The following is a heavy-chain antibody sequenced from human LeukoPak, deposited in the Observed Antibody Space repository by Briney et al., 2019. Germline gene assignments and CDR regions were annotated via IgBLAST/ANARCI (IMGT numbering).Heavy chain of an antibody. J-gene: IGHJ4*02. D-gene: IGHD1-7*01. CDR3: ARDSLELHFDY. CDR2: INPNSGGT. CDR1: GYTFTGYY. V-gene: IGHV1-2*02. Sequence: ASVKVSCKASGYTFTGYYMHWVPQAPGQGLEWMGWINPNSGGTNYAQKFQGRVTMTRDTSISTAYMELGRLRSDDTAVYYCARDSLELHFDYWGQGTLVTVSS.